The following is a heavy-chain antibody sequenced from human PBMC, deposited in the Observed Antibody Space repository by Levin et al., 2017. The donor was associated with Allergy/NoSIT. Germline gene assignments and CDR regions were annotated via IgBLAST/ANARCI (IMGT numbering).Heavy chain of an antibody. CDR3: ARGLITMIVVPPTGWFNP. J-gene: IGHJ5*02. V-gene: IGHV4-34*01. CDR1: GGSFRGYY. Sequence: SQTLSLTCAVYGGSFRGYYWSWIRQPPGKGLEWIGEINHSGSTNYNPSLKSRVTISVDTSKNQFSLKLSSVTAADTAVYYCARGLITMIVVPPTGWFNPWGQGTLVTVSS. D-gene: IGHD3-22*01. CDR2: INHSGST.